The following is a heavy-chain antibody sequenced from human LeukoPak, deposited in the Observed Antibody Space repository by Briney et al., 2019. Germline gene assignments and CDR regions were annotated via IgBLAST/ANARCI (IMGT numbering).Heavy chain of an antibody. CDR3: ARPKFKYSSSWYGDY. D-gene: IGHD6-13*01. Sequence: GGSLRLSCAASGFTFDDYGMSWVRQAPGKGLEWVSGINWNGGSTGYADSVKGRFTISRDNAKNSLYLQMNSLRAEDTALYYCARPKFKYSSSWYGDYWGQRTLVTVSS. CDR2: INWNGGST. CDR1: GFTFDDYG. J-gene: IGHJ4*02. V-gene: IGHV3-20*04.